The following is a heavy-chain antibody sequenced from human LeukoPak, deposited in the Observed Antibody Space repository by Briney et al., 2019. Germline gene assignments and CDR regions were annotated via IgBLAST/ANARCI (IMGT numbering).Heavy chain of an antibody. CDR1: GFTFSSYG. CDR2: ISYDGSNK. Sequence: PGGSLRLSCAASGFTFSSYGMHWVRQAPGKGLEWVAVISYDGSNKYYADSVKGRFTISRDNSKNTLYLQMNSLRAEDTAVYYCARDRSSLWFGEFSFDYWGQGTLVTVSS. V-gene: IGHV3-30*03. CDR3: ARDRSSLWFGEFSFDY. D-gene: IGHD3-10*01. J-gene: IGHJ4*02.